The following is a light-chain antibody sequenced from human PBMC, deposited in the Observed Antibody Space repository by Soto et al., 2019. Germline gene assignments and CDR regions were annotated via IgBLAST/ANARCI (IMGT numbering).Light chain of an antibody. CDR2: DAS. CDR1: QSISSW. J-gene: IGKJ4*01. CDR3: QQYNSYSPLT. Sequence: DIQMTQSPSTLSASVGDRVTITCRASQSISSWLAWYQQKPGKAPKLLIYDASSLESGVPSRFSGSRSGTEFTLTISSLQTDDFATYYCQQYNSYSPLTFGGGTKVEIK. V-gene: IGKV1-5*01.